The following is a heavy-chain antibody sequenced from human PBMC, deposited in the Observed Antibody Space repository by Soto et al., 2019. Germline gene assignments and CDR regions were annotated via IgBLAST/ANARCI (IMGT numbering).Heavy chain of an antibody. CDR2: IKSKTDGGTT. D-gene: IGHD3-22*01. Sequence: EVQLVESGGGLVKPGGSLRLSCAASGFTFSNAWMSWVRQAPGKGLEWVGRIKSKTDGGTTDYAAPVKGRFTISRDDSKNTLYLKMNSLKTEDTAVYYCPTPFTMIVGISYWGQETLFTVSS. J-gene: IGHJ4*02. V-gene: IGHV3-15*01. CDR3: PTPFTMIVGISY. CDR1: GFTFSNAW.